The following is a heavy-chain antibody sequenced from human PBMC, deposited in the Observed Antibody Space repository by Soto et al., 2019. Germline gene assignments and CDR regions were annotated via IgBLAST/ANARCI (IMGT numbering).Heavy chain of an antibody. CDR1: GDSMGSYY. J-gene: IGHJ4*02. CDR3: ARGETAMTLTYFDY. V-gene: IGHV4-59*01. D-gene: IGHD5-18*01. Sequence: SETLSLTCNVSGDSMGSYYWSWIRQPPGKGLEWVGHIHNSGYTNHNPSLKSRVTISVDKSKNQFSLHLNSVTAADTAVYYCARGETAMTLTYFDYWGQGILVTVSS. CDR2: IHNSGYT.